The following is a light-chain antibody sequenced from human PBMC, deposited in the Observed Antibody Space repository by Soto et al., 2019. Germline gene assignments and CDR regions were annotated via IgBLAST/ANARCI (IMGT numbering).Light chain of an antibody. V-gene: IGKV1-39*01. CDR3: QQSYSAPPT. J-gene: IGKJ5*01. Sequence: DIQMTQSPSSLSASVGDRVTITCRASQTISSFLNWYQQKPGKAPKLLIYSASSLQSGVPSRFSGSGSETDFTLNISSLQPEDFATYYRQQSYSAPPTFGQGTRLQVK. CDR1: QTISSF. CDR2: SAS.